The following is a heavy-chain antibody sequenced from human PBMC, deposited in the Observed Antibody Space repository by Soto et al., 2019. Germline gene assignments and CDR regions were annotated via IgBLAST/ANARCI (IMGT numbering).Heavy chain of an antibody. CDR1: GFTFSSYC. Sequence: PXGSLRVTCAVSGFTFSSYCMSWVHQAPGKGLEWVSSISGSGAGTYYADSVRGRFTISRDNSKNTLYLRVSSLRAEDTALYYCERIYDGSGIVFWGQGTKVTVSS. CDR2: ISGSGAGT. CDR3: ERIYDGSGIVF. J-gene: IGHJ6*02. D-gene: IGHD3-22*01. V-gene: IGHV3-23*01.